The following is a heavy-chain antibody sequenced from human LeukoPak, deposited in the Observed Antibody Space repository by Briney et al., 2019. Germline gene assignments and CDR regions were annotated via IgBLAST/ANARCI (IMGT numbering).Heavy chain of an antibody. CDR2: INHSGGT. Sequence: SETLSLTCAVSGGSFSGFRWHWIRQPPGKGPEWIGEINHSGGTTYNPSLKSRVTMSVDRSRNQFSLKLTSVTAADTAVYYCARQKWEQQGRDYYFNGLDVWGPGTTVIVSS. V-gene: IGHV4-34*01. J-gene: IGHJ6*02. CDR3: ARQKWEQQGRDYYFNGLDV. D-gene: IGHD1/OR15-1a*01. CDR1: GGSFSGFR.